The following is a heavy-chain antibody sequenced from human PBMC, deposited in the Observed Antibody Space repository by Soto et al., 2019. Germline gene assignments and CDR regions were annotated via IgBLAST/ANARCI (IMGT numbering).Heavy chain of an antibody. CDR3: AKSVTVVPAAMLWFDP. V-gene: IGHV3-23*01. D-gene: IGHD2-2*01. CDR2: ISGSGGST. J-gene: IGHJ5*02. CDR1: GFTFSSYA. Sequence: GGSLRLSCAASGFTFSSYAMSWVRQAPGKGLEWVSAISGSGGSTYYADSVKGRFTISRDNSKNTLYLQMNSLRAEDTAVYYCAKSVTVVPAAMLWFDPWGQGTLVTVSS.